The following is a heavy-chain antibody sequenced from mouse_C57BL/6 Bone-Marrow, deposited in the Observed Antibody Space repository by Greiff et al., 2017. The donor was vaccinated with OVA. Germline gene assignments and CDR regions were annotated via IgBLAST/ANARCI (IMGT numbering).Heavy chain of an antibody. Sequence: QVQLQQSGAELARPGASVKLSCKASGYTFTSYGISWVKQRTGQGLDWIGEIYPRSGNTYYNEKFKGKATLTADKSSSTAYMELRSLTSEDSAVYFCARRLREAWFADWGQGTLVTVSA. CDR3: ARRLREAWFAD. CDR1: GYTFTSYG. J-gene: IGHJ3*01. CDR2: IYPRSGNT. D-gene: IGHD1-1*01. V-gene: IGHV1-81*01.